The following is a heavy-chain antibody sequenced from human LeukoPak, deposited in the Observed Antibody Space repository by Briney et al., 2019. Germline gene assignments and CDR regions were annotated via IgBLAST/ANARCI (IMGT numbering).Heavy chain of an antibody. V-gene: IGHV3-48*03. J-gene: IGHJ4*02. CDR1: GFTFSSYE. CDR3: ARGAFGGATTN. D-gene: IGHD3-16*01. Sequence: GGSLRLSCAASGFTFSSYEMNWVRQAPGKGLEWVSYISSSGSTIYYADSVKGRFTISRDNAKNSLYLQMNSLRAEDTAVYYCARGAFGGATTNWGQGTLVTASS. CDR2: ISSSGSTI.